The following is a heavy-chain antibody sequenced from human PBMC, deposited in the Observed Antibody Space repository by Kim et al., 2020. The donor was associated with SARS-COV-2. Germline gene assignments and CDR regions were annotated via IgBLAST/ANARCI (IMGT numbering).Heavy chain of an antibody. CDR3: AKDRGEHDYVWGSYRWEKGPKDY. CDR2: IWYDGSNK. Sequence: GGSLRLSCAASGFTFSSSGMHWVRQAPGKGLEWVAVIWYDGSNKYYADSVKGRFTISRDNSKNTLYLQMNSLRAEDTAVYYCAKDRGEHDYVWGSYRWEKGPKDYWGQGTLVTVSS. J-gene: IGHJ4*02. V-gene: IGHV3-33*06. CDR1: GFTFSSSG. D-gene: IGHD3-16*02.